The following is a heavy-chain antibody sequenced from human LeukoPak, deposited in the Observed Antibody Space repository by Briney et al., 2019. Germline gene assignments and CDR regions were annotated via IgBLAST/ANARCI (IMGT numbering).Heavy chain of an antibody. V-gene: IGHV3-48*04. CDR2: ISSTASTI. CDR1: GFTFSSYG. J-gene: IGHJ5*02. CDR3: ARDVTYYGADWFDP. D-gene: IGHD4-17*01. Sequence: PGGSLRLSCAASGFTFSSYGMNWVRQAPGKGLEWVSYISSTASTIYYADSVKGRFTISRDNAKNSLFLQMNSLRAEDTAVYYCARDVTYYGADWFDPWGRATLVTVSS.